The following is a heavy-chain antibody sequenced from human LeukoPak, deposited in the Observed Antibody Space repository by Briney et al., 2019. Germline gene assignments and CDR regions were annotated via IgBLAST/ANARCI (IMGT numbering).Heavy chain of an antibody. Sequence: ASVKVSCKASGYTFTGYYMHWVRQAPGQGLEWMGWINPNSGGTNYAQKFQGRVTMTRDTSISTAYMELSRLRSDDTAVYYCARVAHQYCSSTICYTFWFDPWGQGTLVTVSS. CDR3: ARVAHQYCSSTICYTFWFDP. V-gene: IGHV1-2*02. CDR1: GYTFTGYY. J-gene: IGHJ5*02. D-gene: IGHD2-2*02. CDR2: INPNSGGT.